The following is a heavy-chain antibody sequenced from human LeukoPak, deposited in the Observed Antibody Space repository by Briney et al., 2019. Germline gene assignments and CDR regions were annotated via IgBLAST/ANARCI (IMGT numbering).Heavy chain of an antibody. CDR3: AKLEDDIVVVAAALFDY. Sequence: GGSLRLSCAASGFTFNSCSMHWVRQAPGKGLEWVTAISDDETYKFYADSVKGRFTISRDNSKNTLYLQMNSLRAEDTAVYYCAKLEDDIVVVAAALFDYWGQGTLVTVSS. V-gene: IGHV3-30-3*02. CDR2: ISDDETYK. J-gene: IGHJ4*02. CDR1: GFTFNSCS. D-gene: IGHD2-2*01.